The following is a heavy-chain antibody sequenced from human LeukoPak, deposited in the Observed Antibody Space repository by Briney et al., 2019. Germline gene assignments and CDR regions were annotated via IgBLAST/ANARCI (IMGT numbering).Heavy chain of an antibody. J-gene: IGHJ4*02. CDR3: AGHSGSSWQNRDY. CDR1: GASISSNNW. D-gene: IGHD6-13*01. Sequence: SETLSLTCDVFGASISSNNWWSWVRQPPGKGLEWIGEIFHGGNTNYNPSLKSRVTISVDKSNNQFSLKLSSVTAADTAVYYCAGHSGSSWQNRDYWGQGTLVTVSS. V-gene: IGHV4-4*02. CDR2: IFHGGNT.